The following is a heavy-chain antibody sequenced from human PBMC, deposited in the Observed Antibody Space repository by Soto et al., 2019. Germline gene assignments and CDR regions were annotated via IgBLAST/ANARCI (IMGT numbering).Heavy chain of an antibody. D-gene: IGHD1-26*01. CDR1: GFTFSGYG. V-gene: IGHV3-33*01. J-gene: IGHJ4*01. CDR2: TRHDGSNT. CDR3: ARDGVGTTTYCRYLDY. Sequence: QVQLVESGGGVVQPGRSLRLSCAASGFTFSGYGMHWVRQAPGKGLEWVAVTRHDGSNTYYADSVRGRFTIARDNSNKMLYLQMNSLRAEDTAVYYCARDGVGTTTYCRYLDYCGHGPLVTVSS.